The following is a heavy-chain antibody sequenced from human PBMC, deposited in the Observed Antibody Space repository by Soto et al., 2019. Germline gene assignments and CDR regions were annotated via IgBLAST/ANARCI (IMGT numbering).Heavy chain of an antibody. Sequence: PGGSLRLSCAASGFTFSSYGMHWVRQAPGKGLEWVAVIWYDGSNKYYADSVKGRFTISRDNSKNTLYLHMNSLRAEDTAVYYFARGFYYYDSSAPDYWGQGTLVTVSS. CDR3: ARGFYYYDSSAPDY. D-gene: IGHD3-22*01. V-gene: IGHV3-33*01. CDR2: IWYDGSNK. J-gene: IGHJ4*02. CDR1: GFTFSSYG.